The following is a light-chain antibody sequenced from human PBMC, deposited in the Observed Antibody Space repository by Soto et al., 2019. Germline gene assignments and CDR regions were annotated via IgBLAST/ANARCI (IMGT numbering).Light chain of an antibody. Sequence: QSVLTQPPSVSGAPGQRVTISCTGSSSNIGAGYVVHWYQQLPGTAPKLLIYGNSNRPSGVPDRFSGSKSGTSASLAITGLQAEDEADYYCQFYDSSLSGSVFGGGTKVTVL. CDR3: QFYDSSLSGSV. CDR2: GNS. CDR1: SSNIGAGYV. J-gene: IGLJ2*01. V-gene: IGLV1-40*01.